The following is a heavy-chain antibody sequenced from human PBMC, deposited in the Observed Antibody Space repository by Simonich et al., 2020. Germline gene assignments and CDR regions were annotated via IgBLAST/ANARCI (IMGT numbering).Heavy chain of an antibody. J-gene: IGHJ3*02. V-gene: IGHV1-2*02. Sequence: QVQLVQSGAEVKKPVASVKVSCKASGYTFTGYYMHWVRQAPGQGLEWMGWINPNSGGTNDAQKFQGRVTMTRDTSISTASMELSRLRSDDTAVYYCARVRFEAFDIWGQGTMVTVSS. CDR1: GYTFTGYY. CDR2: INPNSGGT. CDR3: ARVRFEAFDI.